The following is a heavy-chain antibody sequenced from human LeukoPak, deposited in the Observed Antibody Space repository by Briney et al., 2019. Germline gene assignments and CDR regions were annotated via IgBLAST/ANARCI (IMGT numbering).Heavy chain of an antibody. Sequence: GGSLTLSCAASGVSFSGYAMTWGGQAPGKGLEGGSGISGGSGSRNYGDSVKGRFTISRDNSKNTLFLQLSGLRAEDTAVYYCAKGQEFLEWLYDYWGQGTLVTVSS. CDR1: GVSFSGYA. CDR2: ISGGSGSR. V-gene: IGHV3-23*01. J-gene: IGHJ4*02. D-gene: IGHD3-3*01. CDR3: AKGQEFLEWLYDY.